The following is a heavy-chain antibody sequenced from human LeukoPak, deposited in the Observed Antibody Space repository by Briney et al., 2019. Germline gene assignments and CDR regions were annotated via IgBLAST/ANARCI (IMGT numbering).Heavy chain of an antibody. J-gene: IGHJ4*02. Sequence: SETLSLTCTVSGGSTSSYYWSWIRQPPGKGLEWVGYIYYSGSTNYNPSLKSRVTISVDTSKNQFSLTLSSVTAADTAVYYCAREGLYGFDYWGQGTLVTVSS. V-gene: IGHV4-59*01. CDR2: IYYSGST. D-gene: IGHD3-10*01. CDR3: AREGLYGFDY. CDR1: GGSTSSYY.